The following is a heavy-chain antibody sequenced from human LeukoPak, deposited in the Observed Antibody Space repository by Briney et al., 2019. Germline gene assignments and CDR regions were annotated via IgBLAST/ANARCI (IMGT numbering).Heavy chain of an antibody. CDR2: IYTSGST. CDR1: GGSISSYY. Sequence: SETLSLTCTVSGGSISSYYWSWIWQPAGKGLEWIGRIYTSGSTNYNPSLKSRVTISVDKSKNQFSLKLSSVTAADTAVYYCARAVWDCSGGSCYSGFDYWGQGTLVTVSS. J-gene: IGHJ4*02. D-gene: IGHD2-15*01. V-gene: IGHV4-4*07. CDR3: ARAVWDCSGGSCYSGFDY.